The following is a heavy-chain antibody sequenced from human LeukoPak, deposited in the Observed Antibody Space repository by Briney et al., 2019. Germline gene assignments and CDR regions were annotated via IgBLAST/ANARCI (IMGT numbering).Heavy chain of an antibody. Sequence: SGTLSLTCAVSGGSISSSNWWSWVRQPPGKGLEWIGEIYHSGSTNYNPSLKSRVTISVDTSKNQFSLKLSSVTAADTAVYYCARDRGNILTGYPEVYYMDVWGKGTTVTISS. J-gene: IGHJ6*03. V-gene: IGHV4-4*02. CDR2: IYHSGST. D-gene: IGHD3-9*01. CDR1: GGSISSSNW. CDR3: ARDRGNILTGYPEVYYMDV.